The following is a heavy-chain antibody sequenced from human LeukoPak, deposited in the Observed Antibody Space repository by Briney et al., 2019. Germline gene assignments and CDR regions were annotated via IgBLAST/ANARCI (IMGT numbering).Heavy chain of an antibody. Sequence: SETLSLTCTVSGGSISSYYWSWIRQPPGKGLEWIGYIYYSGSTDYNPSLKSRVTISVDTSKNQFFLKLSSVTAADTAVYYCARHKYSSGWPPEGAFDIWGQGTMVTVSS. V-gene: IGHV4-59*01. CDR1: GGSISSYY. J-gene: IGHJ3*02. CDR2: IYYSGST. D-gene: IGHD6-19*01. CDR3: ARHKYSSGWPPEGAFDI.